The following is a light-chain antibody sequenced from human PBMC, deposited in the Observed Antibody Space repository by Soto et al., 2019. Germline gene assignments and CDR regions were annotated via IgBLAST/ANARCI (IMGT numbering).Light chain of an antibody. CDR1: ESVASSY. V-gene: IGKV3-20*01. J-gene: IGKJ1*01. Sequence: EIVLTQSPGTLSLSPVEIATLSFMASESVASSYLAWYQQKPGQAPRLLIYGASSRATGIPDRFSGSGSGTDFTLTISRLEPEDFAVYYCHQYGSSPATFGQGTKVDIK. CDR2: GAS. CDR3: HQYGSSPAT.